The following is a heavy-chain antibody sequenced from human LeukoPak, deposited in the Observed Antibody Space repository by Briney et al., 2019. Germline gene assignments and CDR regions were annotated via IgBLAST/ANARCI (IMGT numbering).Heavy chain of an antibody. CDR1: GFTFSSYA. J-gene: IGHJ6*03. CDR2: ISGSGGST. CDR3: AKDPYGDHYYYYMDV. V-gene: IGHV3-23*01. D-gene: IGHD4-17*01. Sequence: GGSLRLSCAASGFTFSSYAMSWVRQAPGKGLEWVSAISGSGGSTYYADSVKGRFTISRDNSKNTLYLQMNSLRAEDTAVYYCAKDPYGDHYYYYMDVWGKGTTVTVSS.